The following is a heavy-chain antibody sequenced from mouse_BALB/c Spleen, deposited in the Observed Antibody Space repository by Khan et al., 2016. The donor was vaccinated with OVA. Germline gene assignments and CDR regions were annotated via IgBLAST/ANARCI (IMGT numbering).Heavy chain of an antibody. Sequence: QIQLVQSGPELKKPGETVKISCKASGYSFTNYGMNWVKQSPGKALKWMGWLNTYTGEPKYADDFEGRFAFSLETSANTVYLQVNILKSEDTATYFCTRSPYFTDTLAYWGQGTSVTVSS. J-gene: IGHJ4*01. CDR3: TRSPYFTDTLAY. CDR1: GYSFTNYG. D-gene: IGHD2-10*01. CDR2: LNTYTGEP. V-gene: IGHV9-3-1*01.